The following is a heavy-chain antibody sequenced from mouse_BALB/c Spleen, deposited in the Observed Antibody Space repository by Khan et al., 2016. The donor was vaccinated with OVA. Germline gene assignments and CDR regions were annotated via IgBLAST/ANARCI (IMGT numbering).Heavy chain of an antibody. V-gene: IGHV1-5*01. CDR1: GYTFTSYW. CDR3: TRRNWDVAWFAY. D-gene: IGHD4-1*01. Sequence: VQLQQPGTVLARPGASVKMSCKAFGYTFTSYWMHWVKQRPGQGLEWIGDIYPGNTDTNYNQKFKGKAKLTAVTSTSTAYMELSSLTNEDSAVYYCTRRNWDVAWFAYWGQGTLVTVSA. CDR2: IYPGNTDT. J-gene: IGHJ3*01.